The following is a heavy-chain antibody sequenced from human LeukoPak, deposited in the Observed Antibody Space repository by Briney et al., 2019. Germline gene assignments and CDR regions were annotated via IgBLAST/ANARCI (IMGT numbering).Heavy chain of an antibody. V-gene: IGHV3-49*04. D-gene: IGHD3-9*01. Sequence: GGSLRLSCTTSGFIFGDYGVSWVRQAPGKGLEWVGFIGSKAYGGTTEYAASMKGRFTISRDDSKSIAYLQMNSLKTEDTAVYYCARAYFSILTRYYIDYWGQGTLVTVSS. CDR3: ARAYFSILTRYYIDY. J-gene: IGHJ4*02. CDR2: IGSKAYGGTT. CDR1: GFIFGDYG.